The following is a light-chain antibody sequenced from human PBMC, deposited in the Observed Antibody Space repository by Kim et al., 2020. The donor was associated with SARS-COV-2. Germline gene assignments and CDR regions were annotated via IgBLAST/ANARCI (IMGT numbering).Light chain of an antibody. CDR2: GNR. V-gene: IGLV1-40*01. CDR3: QSYDSSLSVS. Sequence: GQGVTISCTGNSSNIGAGYDVHWYQQLPGTAPQLLRYGNRNRPSGVPDRFSGSKSGTSASLAITGLQAEDEADYYCQSYDSSLSVSFGGGTQLTVL. J-gene: IGLJ2*01. CDR1: SSNIGAGYD.